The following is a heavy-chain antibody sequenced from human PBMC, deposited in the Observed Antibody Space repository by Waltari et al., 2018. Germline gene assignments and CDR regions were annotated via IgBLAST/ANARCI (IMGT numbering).Heavy chain of an antibody. J-gene: IGHJ4*02. CDR3: ARGGGVTVPGFDF. Sequence: QVQLVQSGAEVKTPGASVTVSCQAFGYTFTDYYIHWVRQGPGQGLEWMGLVNPDSGGTNYAQNFQGRVTMTRGTSITTVYMELSSLKYEDTAIYYCARGGGVTVPGFDFWGQGNLVTVSS. CDR2: VNPDSGGT. V-gene: IGHV1-2*02. CDR1: GYTFTDYY. D-gene: IGHD6-19*01.